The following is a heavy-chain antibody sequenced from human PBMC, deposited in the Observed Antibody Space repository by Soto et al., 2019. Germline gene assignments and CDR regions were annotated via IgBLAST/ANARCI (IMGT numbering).Heavy chain of an antibody. CDR2: INHDNGST. V-gene: IGHV1-18*01. CDR1: GYTFTRSG. CDR3: ARDQGITTFGVYSMYYYGMDV. Sequence: QVQLVQSGAEVKKPGASVKVSCKASGYTFTRSGISWVRQAPGQGLEWLGWINHDNGSTNYAQQVQGRVSLTTDTSTSTAYIDLRSLRSDDTAVYYCARDQGITTFGVYSMYYYGMDVWGQGTTVTVSS. D-gene: IGHD3-3*01. J-gene: IGHJ6*02.